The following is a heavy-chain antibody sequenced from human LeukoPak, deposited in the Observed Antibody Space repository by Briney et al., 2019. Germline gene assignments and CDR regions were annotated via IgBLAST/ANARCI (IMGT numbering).Heavy chain of an antibody. CDR3: ARYYYDSSGFYYYYYYFLDV. CDR1: GFSVSSNY. CDR2: IYTSERT. V-gene: IGHV3-66*01. D-gene: IGHD3-22*01. J-gene: IGHJ6*03. Sequence: GRSLRLSCAASGFSVSSNYMSWVRQAPGKGLEWVSVIYTSERTHYGDSVRGRFTISRDNSKNTLYLQMNSLRAEDTAVYYCARYYYDSSGFYYYYYYFLDVWGKGTAVTISS.